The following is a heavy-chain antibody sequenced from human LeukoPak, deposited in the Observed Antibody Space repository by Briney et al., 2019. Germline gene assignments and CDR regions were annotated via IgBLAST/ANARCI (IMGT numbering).Heavy chain of an antibody. J-gene: IGHJ4*02. Sequence: PGGSLRLSCAASGFTFSSYGMHWVRQAPGKGLEWVAVISYDGSNKYYADSVKGRFTISRDNSKNTLYLQMNSLRAEDTAVYYCAKERSRGVIIPYYFDYWGQGTLVTVSS. CDR2: ISYDGSNK. D-gene: IGHD3-10*01. CDR3: AKERSRGVIIPYYFDY. CDR1: GFTFSSYG. V-gene: IGHV3-30*18.